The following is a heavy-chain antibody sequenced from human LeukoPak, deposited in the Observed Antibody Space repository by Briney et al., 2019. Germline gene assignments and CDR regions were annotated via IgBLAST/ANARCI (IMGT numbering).Heavy chain of an antibody. V-gene: IGHV3-7*01. CDR3: AKPGFNYYDSSAYYLLAEY. Sequence: PGGSLRLSCAASGFTFSTYWMNWVRLAPGQGLERVANIKQDGSEKYYVDSAKGRFTISRDNAKHSLYLQMNSLRAGDTAVYYCAKPGFNYYDSSAYYLLAEYWGQGTLVTVSS. J-gene: IGHJ4*02. CDR1: GFTFSTYW. CDR2: IKQDGSEK. D-gene: IGHD3-22*01.